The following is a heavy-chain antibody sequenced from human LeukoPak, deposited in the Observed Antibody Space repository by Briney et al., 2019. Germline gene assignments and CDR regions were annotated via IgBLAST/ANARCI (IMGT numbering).Heavy chain of an antibody. D-gene: IGHD3-22*01. CDR2: IYYSGST. Sequence: PSETLSLTCTVSGGSISSGSYYWGWIRQPPGKGLEWIGSIYYSGSTYYNPSLKSRVTISVDTSKNQFSLKLSSVTAAGTAVYYCAVYYDSSGYYFDAFDIWGQGTMVTVSS. CDR1: GGSISSGSYY. CDR3: AVYYDSSGYYFDAFDI. V-gene: IGHV4-39*07. J-gene: IGHJ3*02.